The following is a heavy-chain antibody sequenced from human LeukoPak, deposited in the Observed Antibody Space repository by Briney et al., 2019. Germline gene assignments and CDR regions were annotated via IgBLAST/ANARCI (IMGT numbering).Heavy chain of an antibody. J-gene: IGHJ4*02. CDR1: GGAIISDNFY. V-gene: IGHV4-39*01. CDR2: INYSGTT. Sequence: SETLSLTCTVSGGAIISDNFYWGWVRQPPGKGLEWVGSINYSGTTYYNPSLRSRLSISVDTSRTQFFLRLNSVTAADSAVYYCGRLFDSWGQGIRVTVSS. CDR3: GRLFDS.